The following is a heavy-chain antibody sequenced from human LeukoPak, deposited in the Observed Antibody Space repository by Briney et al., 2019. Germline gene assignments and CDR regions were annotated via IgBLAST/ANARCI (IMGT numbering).Heavy chain of an antibody. V-gene: IGHV1-46*01. D-gene: IGHD4-17*01. CDR2: INPSGGST. CDR1: GYTFTRYF. CDR3: ARDRNYGDYSRVCMDY. Sequence: ASVKVSCKASGYTFTRYFIHWVRQAPGRGLEWMGTINPSGGSTGYAQKFQGRVTMTRDTSTSTVYMELSSLRSEDTAVYYCARDRNYGDYSRVCMDYWGQGTLVTVSS. J-gene: IGHJ4*02.